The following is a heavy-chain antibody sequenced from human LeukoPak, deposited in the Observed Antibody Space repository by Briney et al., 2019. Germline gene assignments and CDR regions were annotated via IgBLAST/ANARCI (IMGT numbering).Heavy chain of an antibody. CDR2: ISGSGGST. Sequence: GGSLRLSCAASGFTFSSYAMSWVRQAPGKGLERVSAISGSGGSTYYADSVKGRFTISRDNSKNTLYLQMNSLRAEDTAVYYCAKDRGSTSCYFDYWGQGTLVTVSS. CDR3: AKDRGSTSCYFDY. J-gene: IGHJ4*02. V-gene: IGHV3-23*01. D-gene: IGHD2-2*01. CDR1: GFTFSSYA.